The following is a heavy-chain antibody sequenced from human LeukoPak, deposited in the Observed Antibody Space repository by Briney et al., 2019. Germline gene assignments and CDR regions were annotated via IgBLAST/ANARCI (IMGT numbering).Heavy chain of an antibody. CDR2: INHSGST. CDR3: AGTYSSGYYLDY. Sequence: SETLSLTCAVYGGSFSGYYWSWIRQPPGKGLEWIGEINHSGSTNYNPSLKSRVTISVDTSKNQFSLKLSSVTAADTAVYYCAGTYSSGYYLDYWGQGTLVTVSS. V-gene: IGHV4-34*01. J-gene: IGHJ4*02. CDR1: GGSFSGYY. D-gene: IGHD3-22*01.